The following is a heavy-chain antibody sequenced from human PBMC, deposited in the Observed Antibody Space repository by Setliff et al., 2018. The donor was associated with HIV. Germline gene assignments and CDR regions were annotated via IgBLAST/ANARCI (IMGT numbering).Heavy chain of an antibody. CDR3: ARHYYDSGSPFDS. CDR2: VYHSGTT. CDR1: GGSISGHY. J-gene: IGHJ4*02. D-gene: IGHD3-10*01. Sequence: PSETLSLTCSVSGGSISGHYWSWIRQSPEKRLEWIGYVYHSGTTHYSPSLKNRGSIYVDPSKNQFSLRLTSVNAADTAVYYCARHYYDSGSPFDSWGQGTVVTVSS. V-gene: IGHV4-59*08.